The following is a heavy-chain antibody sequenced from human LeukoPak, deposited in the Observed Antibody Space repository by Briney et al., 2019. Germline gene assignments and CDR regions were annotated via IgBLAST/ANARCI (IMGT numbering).Heavy chain of an antibody. CDR2: FDPRGGET. V-gene: IGHV1-24*01. Sequence: ASVKVSCKVSGHTLSEVSMHWVRQAPGQGLEWGGGFDPRGGETVLAQKFQGRVTLTEDTSADTSSIELRSLRSEDTAVYYCATSDRQFRSPRSCYMPFDFWGRGTLVTVSS. CDR1: GHTLSEVS. J-gene: IGHJ4*02. D-gene: IGHD2-2*02. CDR3: ATSDRQFRSPRSCYMPFDF.